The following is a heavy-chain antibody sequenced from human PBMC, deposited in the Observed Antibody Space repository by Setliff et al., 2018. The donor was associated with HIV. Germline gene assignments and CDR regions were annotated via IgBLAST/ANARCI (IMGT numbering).Heavy chain of an antibody. D-gene: IGHD3-22*01. CDR2: ISGSGGST. Sequence: GGSLRLSCAASGFTFSSYAMSWVRQAPGKGLEWVSAISGSGGSTYYADSVKGRFTIFRDNSKNTLYLQMNSLRADDTAVYYCARAYDSSGYGVLGYYMDVWGKGTTVTVSS. J-gene: IGHJ6*03. CDR1: GFTFSSYA. V-gene: IGHV3-23*01. CDR3: ARAYDSSGYGVLGYYMDV.